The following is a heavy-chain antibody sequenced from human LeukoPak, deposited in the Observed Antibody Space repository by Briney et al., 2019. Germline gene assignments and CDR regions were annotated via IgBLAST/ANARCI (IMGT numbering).Heavy chain of an antibody. D-gene: IGHD3-22*01. CDR3: ARSTYYYDSSGYLLPDY. CDR2: IIPIFGTA. J-gene: IGHJ4*02. CDR1: GGTFSSYA. V-gene: IGHV1-69*13. Sequence: SVKVSCKASGGTFSSYAISWVRQAPGQGLEWMGGIIPIFGTANYAQKFQGRVTITADESTSTAYMELSSLRSEDTAVYYCARSTYYYDSSGYLLPDYWGQGTLVTVSS.